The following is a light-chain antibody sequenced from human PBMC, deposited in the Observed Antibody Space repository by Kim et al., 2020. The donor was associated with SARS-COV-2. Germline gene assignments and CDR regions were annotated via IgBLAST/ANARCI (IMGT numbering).Light chain of an antibody. Sequence: SSELTQDPAVSVALGQTVRITCQGDSLRSYYATWYQQKPGQAPILVIYGKNNRPSGIPDRFPGSSLGNTASLTITGTQAGDEADYYCNSRDSNDNVLFGG. V-gene: IGLV3-19*01. J-gene: IGLJ2*01. CDR3: NSRDSNDNVL. CDR2: GKN. CDR1: SLRSYY.